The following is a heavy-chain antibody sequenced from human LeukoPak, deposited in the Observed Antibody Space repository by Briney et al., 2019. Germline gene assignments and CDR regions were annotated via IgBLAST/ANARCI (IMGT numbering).Heavy chain of an antibody. V-gene: IGHV3-30*04. J-gene: IGHJ4*02. Sequence: GRSLRLSCAASGFTFSSYAMHWVRQAPGKGLEWVAAISYDGSNKYYADSVKGRFTISRDNSKNTLYLQMNSLRAEDTAVYYCARPILTGYDDYWGQGTLVTVSS. D-gene: IGHD3-9*01. CDR3: ARPILTGYDDY. CDR1: GFTFSSYA. CDR2: ISYDGSNK.